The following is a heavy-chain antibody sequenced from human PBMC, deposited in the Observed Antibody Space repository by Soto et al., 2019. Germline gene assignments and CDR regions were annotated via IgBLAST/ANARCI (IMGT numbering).Heavy chain of an antibody. J-gene: IGHJ5*02. CDR3: ARVAVAARPRWYNWFDP. V-gene: IGHV1-8*01. Sequence: QEQLVQSGAEVKKPGASVKVSCKTSGYTFTDYDINWVRQATGQGLEWIGWMIPNSGETGYAQKFQGRVTMTRSASLSTAYLELSSLRSEDTAVYYCARVAVAARPRWYNWFDPWGQGTLVTVSS. D-gene: IGHD2-15*01. CDR2: MIPNSGET. CDR1: GYTFTDYD.